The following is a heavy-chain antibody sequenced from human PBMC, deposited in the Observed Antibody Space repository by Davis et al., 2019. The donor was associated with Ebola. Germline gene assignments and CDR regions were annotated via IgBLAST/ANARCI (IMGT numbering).Heavy chain of an antibody. CDR3: ARWYYNGYSDY. D-gene: IGHD3-10*01. CDR2: INWNGGST. J-gene: IGHJ4*02. CDR1: GFRFDDYG. Sequence: GESLKISCAASGFRFDDYGMSWVRQAAGKGLEWVSGINWNGGSTGYADSVKGRFTISRDNAKNSLYLQMNSLRAEDTALYYCARWYYNGYSDYWGQGTMVTVSS. V-gene: IGHV3-20*04.